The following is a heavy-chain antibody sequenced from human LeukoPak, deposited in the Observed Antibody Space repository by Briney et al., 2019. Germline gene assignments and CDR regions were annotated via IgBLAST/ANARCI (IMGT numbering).Heavy chain of an antibody. CDR2: IIPIFGTA. Sequence: SVKVSCKASGGTFSSYAISWVRQAPGQGLEWVGGIIPIFGTANYAQKFQGRVTITTDESTSTAYMELSSLRSEDTAVYYCARVRGDYTGTLDYWGQGTLVTVSS. CDR3: ARVRGDYTGTLDY. D-gene: IGHD4-17*01. V-gene: IGHV1-69*05. J-gene: IGHJ4*02. CDR1: GGTFSSYA.